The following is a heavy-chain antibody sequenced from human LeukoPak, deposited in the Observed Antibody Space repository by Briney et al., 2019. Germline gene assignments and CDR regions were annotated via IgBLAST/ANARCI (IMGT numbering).Heavy chain of an antibody. Sequence: GASVKVSCKASGGTFSSYAISWVRQAPGQGLEWMGGNIPIFGTANYAQKFQGRVTITADESTRTAYMKLSSLRSEDTAVYYCARPAAYHLPKEMFLYYWGQGTLVTVSS. CDR1: GGTFSSYA. CDR3: ARPAAYHLPKEMFLYY. D-gene: IGHD2-2*01. J-gene: IGHJ4*02. V-gene: IGHV1-69*13. CDR2: NIPIFGTA.